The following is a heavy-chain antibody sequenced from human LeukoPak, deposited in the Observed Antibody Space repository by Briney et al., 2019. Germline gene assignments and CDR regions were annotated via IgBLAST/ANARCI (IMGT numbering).Heavy chain of an antibody. D-gene: IGHD1-26*01. V-gene: IGHV1-18*01. Sequence: ASVKVSCKASGYSFTSYGISWVRQAPGQGLEWMGWISTYNGNTNYAQKLQGRVTMTTDTSTSTAYMELRSLRSDDTAVYYCARPNSGIYSGDAFDIWGQGTMVTVSS. CDR1: GYSFTSYG. J-gene: IGHJ3*02. CDR2: ISTYNGNT. CDR3: ARPNSGIYSGDAFDI.